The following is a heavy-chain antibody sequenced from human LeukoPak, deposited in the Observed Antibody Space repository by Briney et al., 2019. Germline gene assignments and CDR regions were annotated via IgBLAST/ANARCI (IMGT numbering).Heavy chain of an antibody. CDR1: GFTFSNAW. CDR2: IKSKTDGGTT. CDR3: TTPQRLNWSGYDY. D-gene: IGHD3-3*01. Sequence: PGGSLRLSCAASGFTFSNAWMSWVRQAPGKGLEWVGRIKSKTDGGTTDYAAPVKGRFTTSRDDSKNTLYLQMNSLKTEDTAVYYCTTPQRLNWSGYDYWGQGTLVTVSS. V-gene: IGHV3-15*01. J-gene: IGHJ4*02.